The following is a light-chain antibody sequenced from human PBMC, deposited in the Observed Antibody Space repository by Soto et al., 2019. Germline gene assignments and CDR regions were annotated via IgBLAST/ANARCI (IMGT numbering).Light chain of an antibody. CDR3: QQRSNWPFT. CDR1: QSVSGY. Sequence: EIVLTQSPATLSLSPGERATLSCRASQSVSGYLAWYQQKPGQAPRLLIYDASNRATGIPARFSGSGSATDFTLTISSLEPGDFAVYYCQQRSNWPFTFGPGTTVDVK. CDR2: DAS. J-gene: IGKJ3*01. V-gene: IGKV3-11*01.